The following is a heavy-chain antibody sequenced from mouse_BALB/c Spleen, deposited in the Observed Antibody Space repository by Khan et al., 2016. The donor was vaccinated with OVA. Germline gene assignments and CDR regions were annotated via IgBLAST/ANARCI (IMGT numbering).Heavy chain of an antibody. D-gene: IGHD1-2*01. J-gene: IGHJ3*01. V-gene: IGHV1-77*01. CDR1: GYTFTDYY. CDR3: ARRNYFGYTFAY. Sequence: QVQLQQSGAELARPGASVKLSCKASGYTFTDYYINWVKQRTGQGLAWIGEISPGSGDTYYNEKFKGQATLTADTSSTTAYMQLSSLTSEASAVYFWARRNYFGYTFAYWGQGTLVTVSA. CDR2: ISPGSGDT.